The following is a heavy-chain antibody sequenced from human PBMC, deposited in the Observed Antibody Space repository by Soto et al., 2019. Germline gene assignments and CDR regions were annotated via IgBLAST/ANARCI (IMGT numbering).Heavy chain of an antibody. Sequence: EXSLRLSCAASGFTFSSYWKHWVRQAPGKGLVWVSRINSDGSSTSYADSVKGRFTISRDNAKNTLYLQMNSLRAEDTAVYYCARGNYDSSGYYYFDYWGQGTLVTVS. D-gene: IGHD3-22*01. CDR3: ARGNYDSSGYYYFDY. CDR1: GFTFSSYW. V-gene: IGHV3-74*01. CDR2: INSDGSST. J-gene: IGHJ4*02.